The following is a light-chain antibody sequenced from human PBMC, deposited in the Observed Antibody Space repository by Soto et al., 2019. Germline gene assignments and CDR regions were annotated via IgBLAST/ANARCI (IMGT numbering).Light chain of an antibody. CDR2: GAS. J-gene: IGKJ1*01. V-gene: IGKV3-15*01. CDR3: QQYNNWPPWP. CDR1: QSVSSD. Sequence: EIVMTQSPATLSVSPGERATLSCRASQSVSSDLAWYQQKPGQAPRLLIYGASTRATGIPARFSGSGSGTEFTHTTSSLQSEDLAVYYCQQYNNWPPWPFGQGTKVEIK.